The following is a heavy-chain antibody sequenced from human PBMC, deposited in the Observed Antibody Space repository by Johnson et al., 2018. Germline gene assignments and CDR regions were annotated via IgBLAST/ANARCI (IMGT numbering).Heavy chain of an antibody. CDR1: GVTLSTSI. D-gene: IGHD6-19*01. CDR2: ISHNEIDK. CDR3: AREAYSSGRAGIFHI. Sequence: VQLVESGGGVVQPGTSLRLSCGVSGVTLSTSIMHWVRQAPGKGLEWVALISHNEIDKQYGDSAKDRFTISRDLSKNPVYLQMNSLRVEDTAVYYCAREAYSSGRAGIFHIWGQGTMVTVSS. J-gene: IGHJ3*02. V-gene: IGHV3-30-3*01.